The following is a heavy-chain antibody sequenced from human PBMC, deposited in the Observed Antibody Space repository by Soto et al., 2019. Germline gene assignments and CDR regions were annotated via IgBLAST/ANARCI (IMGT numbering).Heavy chain of an antibody. CDR2: ISRGGGDT. J-gene: IGHJ6*02. V-gene: IGHV3-11*06. Sequence: QVQLVESGGGLVKPGGSLRLSCAASGLTFSDYSMTWICQVPGKGLEWVSRISRGGGDTEYADSVKGRFTISRDNAKNSLYLQMNSLRAEDTAVYFCARGNWNYYYGFDVWGQGTTVTVSS. CDR1: GLTFSDYS. D-gene: IGHD1-20*01. CDR3: ARGNWNYYYGFDV.